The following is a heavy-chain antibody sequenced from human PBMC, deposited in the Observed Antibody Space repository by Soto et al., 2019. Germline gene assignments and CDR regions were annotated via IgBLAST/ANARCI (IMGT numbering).Heavy chain of an antibody. J-gene: IGHJ5*02. CDR1: GGSISSGGYY. V-gene: IGHV4-31*03. D-gene: IGHD2-21*02. CDR2: IYYSGST. Sequence: SETLSLTCTVSGGSISSGGYYWSWIRQHPGKGLEWIGYIYYSGSTYYNPSLKSRVTISVDTSKNQFSLKLSSVTAADTAVYYCASLYCGGDCYSHNWFDPWGQGTLVTVLL. CDR3: ASLYCGGDCYSHNWFDP.